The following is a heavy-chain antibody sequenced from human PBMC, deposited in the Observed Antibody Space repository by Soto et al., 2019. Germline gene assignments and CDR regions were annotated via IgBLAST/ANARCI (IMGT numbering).Heavy chain of an antibody. CDR1: GFTFSDYY. D-gene: IGHD7-27*01. J-gene: IGHJ4*02. Sequence: PGGSLRLSCAASGFTFSDYYMSWIRQAPGKGLEWVSYINSRSSSTNYADSVKGRFTIPRDNAKNLLYLQMSSLTVEDTAVYYCVKGRNWASGSDYRGQGTLVTAPQ. CDR2: INSRSSST. CDR3: VKGRNWASGSDY. V-gene: IGHV3-11*05.